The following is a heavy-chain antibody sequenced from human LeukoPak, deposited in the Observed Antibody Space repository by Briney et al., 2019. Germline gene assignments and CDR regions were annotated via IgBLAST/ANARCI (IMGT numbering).Heavy chain of an antibody. CDR2: ISGSGNST. CDR1: GFTFTTYA. V-gene: IGHV3-23*01. CDR3: AKGYCSSSSCYSYAFDI. Sequence: GGSLRLSCSASGFTFTTYAMSWVRQAPGKGLEWVSAISGSGNSTYYADSVKGRFTISRDNSKNTLFLQMNSLRAEDTAVYYCAKGYCSSSSCYSYAFDIWGQGTVVTVSS. J-gene: IGHJ3*02. D-gene: IGHD2-2*01.